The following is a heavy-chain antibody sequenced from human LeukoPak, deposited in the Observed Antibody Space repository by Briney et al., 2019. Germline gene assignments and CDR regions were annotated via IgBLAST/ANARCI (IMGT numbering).Heavy chain of an antibody. J-gene: IGHJ4*02. CDR3: ARPFCLRQRCYFDF. Sequence: SETLSLTCVVSGYSISSTYDWGWIRQPPGKGLEWIGSIYHSGSTYYNSSLKSRVTISIDTSKNQFSLKLTSVTAADTAVYYCARPFCLRQRCYFDFWGQGTLVTVSS. CDR1: GYSISSTYD. D-gene: IGHD3-16*01. V-gene: IGHV4-38-2*01. CDR2: IYHSGST.